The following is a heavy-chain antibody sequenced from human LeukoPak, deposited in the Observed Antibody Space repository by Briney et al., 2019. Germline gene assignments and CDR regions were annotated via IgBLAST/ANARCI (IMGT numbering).Heavy chain of an antibody. D-gene: IGHD3-3*01. CDR1: GGSISSSSYY. J-gene: IGHJ6*03. CDR3: AGNYDFWSGPYYYYYMDV. CDR2: IYYSEST. Sequence: SETLSLTCTVSGGSISSSSYYWGWIRQPPGKGLEWIGSIYYSESTYYNPSLKSRVTISVDTSKNQFSLKLSSVTAADTAVYYCAGNYDFWSGPYYYYYMDVWGKGTTVTVSS. V-gene: IGHV4-39*01.